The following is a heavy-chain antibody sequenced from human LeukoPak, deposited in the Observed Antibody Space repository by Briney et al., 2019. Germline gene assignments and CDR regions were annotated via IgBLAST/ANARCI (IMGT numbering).Heavy chain of an antibody. J-gene: IGHJ4*02. D-gene: IGHD3-10*01. CDR2: IYSGGST. CDR3: ARDVPQQPDYYGSGSYTH. V-gene: IGHV3-66*01. Sequence: GGSLRLSCAASGFTVSSNYMSWVRQAPGKGLEWVSVIYSGGSTYYADSVKGRFTISRDNSKNTLYLQMNSLRAEDTAVYYCARDVPQQPDYYGSGSYTHWGQGTLVTVSS. CDR1: GFTVSSNY.